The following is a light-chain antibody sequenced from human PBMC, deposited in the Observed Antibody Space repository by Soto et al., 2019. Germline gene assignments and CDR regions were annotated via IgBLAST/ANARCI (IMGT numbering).Light chain of an antibody. CDR3: QQYGRSPFT. CDR2: GAS. CDR1: QSVSSNY. J-gene: IGKJ3*01. Sequence: EIVMTQSPVTLSLSPGETATLSCRASQSVSSNYVAWFHQKPGQAPRLLISGASSTATGVPARFSASGSGQDFTLTISRLEPEDFAVYYCQQYGRSPFTLGPGTKVDIK. V-gene: IGKV3-20*01.